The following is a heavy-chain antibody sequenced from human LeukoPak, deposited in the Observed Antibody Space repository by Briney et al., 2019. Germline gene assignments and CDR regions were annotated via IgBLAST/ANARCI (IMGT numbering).Heavy chain of an antibody. V-gene: IGHV3-23*01. Sequence: GGSLRLSCAASGFTFSSYGMSGVRQAPGKGLEWVSAISGSGGSTYYADSVRGGFTISRDNSKNTLYLQMNSLRAEDTAVYYCAKDMNDDYYYYYYYMDVWGKGTTVTISS. CDR2: ISGSGGST. CDR1: GFTFSSYG. J-gene: IGHJ6*03. CDR3: AKDMNDDYYYYYYYMDV. D-gene: IGHD1-1*01.